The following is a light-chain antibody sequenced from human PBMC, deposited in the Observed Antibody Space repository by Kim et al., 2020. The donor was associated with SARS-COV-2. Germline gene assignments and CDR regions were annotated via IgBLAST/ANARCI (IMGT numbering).Light chain of an antibody. CDR2: DAF. CDR3: QRRTI. CDR1: QSVSRS. J-gene: IGKJ4*01. V-gene: IGKV3-11*01. Sequence: ATLSWSQGETATIACRASQSVSRSLAWYQQKPGQAPRILIYDAFYRATGIPARFSGSASETDSTLTINSLEPEDVAVYFCQRRTIFGGGTKVDIK.